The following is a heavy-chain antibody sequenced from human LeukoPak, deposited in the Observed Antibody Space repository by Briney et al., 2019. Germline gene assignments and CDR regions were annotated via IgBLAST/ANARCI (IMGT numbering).Heavy chain of an antibody. J-gene: IGHJ4*02. V-gene: IGHV3-30*03. CDR3: ARDQNGELLAYYFDY. CDR1: GFTFSSYG. D-gene: IGHD3-10*01. CDR2: ISYDGSNK. Sequence: PGGSLRLSCAASGFTFSSYGMHWVRQAPGKGLEWVAVISYDGSNKYYADSVKGRFTISRDNSKNTLYLQMNSLRAEDTAVYYCARDQNGELLAYYFDYWGQGTLVTVSS.